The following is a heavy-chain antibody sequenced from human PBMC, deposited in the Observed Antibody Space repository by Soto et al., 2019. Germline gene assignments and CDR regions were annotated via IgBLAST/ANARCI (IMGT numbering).Heavy chain of an antibody. CDR2: IYPGDSDT. D-gene: IGHD6-13*01. V-gene: IGHV5-51*01. J-gene: IGHJ5*02. CDR1: GYSFTSYW. Sequence: GESLKISCKGSGYSFTSYWIGWVRQMPGKGLEWMGIIYPGDSDTRYSPSFQGQVTISADKSISTAYLQWSSLKASDTAMYYCARSGYSSSWYDWFDPWGQGTLVTVSS. CDR3: ARSGYSSSWYDWFDP.